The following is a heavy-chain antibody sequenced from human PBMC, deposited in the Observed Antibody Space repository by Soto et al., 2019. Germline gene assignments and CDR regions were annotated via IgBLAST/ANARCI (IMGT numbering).Heavy chain of an antibody. CDR2: INPDGSAK. Sequence: EVQLVESGGGLVQPGGSLRLSCSASGFTFSTYWMNWVRQAPGVGLEEVAMINPDGSAKFYVDSVKGRFTISRDNAKNSLFLQMNGLRAEDTAIYYCAREPGWGAFDSWGQGTLVTVSS. V-gene: IGHV3-7*03. CDR1: GFTFSTYW. CDR3: AREPGWGAFDS. D-gene: IGHD1-26*01. J-gene: IGHJ4*02.